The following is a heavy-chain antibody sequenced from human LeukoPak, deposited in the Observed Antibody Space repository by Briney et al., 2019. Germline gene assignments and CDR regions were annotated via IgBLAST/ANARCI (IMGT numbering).Heavy chain of an antibody. J-gene: IGHJ4*02. Sequence: GGSLRLSCAASGFTFSSYGMHWVRQAPGKGLEWVAVIWYDGSNKYYADSVKGRFTISRDNPKNTLYLQMNSLRAEDTAVYYCARDSTDFRYCTNGVCFYFDYWGQGTLVTVSS. V-gene: IGHV3-33*01. D-gene: IGHD2-8*01. CDR3: ARDSTDFRYCTNGVCFYFDY. CDR2: IWYDGSNK. CDR1: GFTFSSYG.